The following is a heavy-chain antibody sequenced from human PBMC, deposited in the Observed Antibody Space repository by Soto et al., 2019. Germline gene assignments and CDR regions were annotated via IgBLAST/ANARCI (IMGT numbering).Heavy chain of an antibody. D-gene: IGHD4-17*01. CDR1: GGSISSGDYY. V-gene: IGHV4-30-4*01. CDR2: IYYSGST. CDR3: ASSTGYYGMDV. Sequence: SETLSLTCTVSGGSISSGDYYWSWIRQPPGKGLEWIGYIYYSGSTYYNPSLKSRVTISVDTSKNQFSLKLSSVTAADAAVYYCASSTGYYGMDVWGQGTTVTVSS. J-gene: IGHJ6*02.